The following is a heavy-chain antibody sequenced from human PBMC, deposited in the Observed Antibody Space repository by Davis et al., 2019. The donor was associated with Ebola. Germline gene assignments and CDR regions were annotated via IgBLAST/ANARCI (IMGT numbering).Heavy chain of an antibody. CDR3: ARAKATYYYDSSGYGGRPYYFDY. CDR2: IHYSGST. Sequence: SETLSLTCTVSGGSVSSDGYYWSWIRQPPGKGLEWIGYIHYSGSTNYNPSLKSRVTISVNTSKNQFSLKLSSVTAADTAVYYCARAKATYYYDSSGYGGRPYYFDYWGQGTLVTVSS. CDR1: GGSVSSDGYY. J-gene: IGHJ4*02. V-gene: IGHV4-61*08. D-gene: IGHD3-22*01.